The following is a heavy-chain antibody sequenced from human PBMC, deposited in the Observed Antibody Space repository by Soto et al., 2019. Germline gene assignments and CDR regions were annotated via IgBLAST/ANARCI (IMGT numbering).Heavy chain of an antibody. Sequence: QITLKESGPPLVKPTQTLTLTCTFSGFSLSTSGVAVGWIRQAPRKAPEWLAFMFWDDDKRYSPSLDNRLTITKDTSKIQVVLTMTNMDPVDTATYYCARIFDFWSGYYFAYWGRGTLVTVSS. D-gene: IGHD3-3*01. J-gene: IGHJ4*02. V-gene: IGHV2-5*02. CDR1: GFSLSTSGVA. CDR2: MFWDDDK. CDR3: ARIFDFWSGYYFAY.